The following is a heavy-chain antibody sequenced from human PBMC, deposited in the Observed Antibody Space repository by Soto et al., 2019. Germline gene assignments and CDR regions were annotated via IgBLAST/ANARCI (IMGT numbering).Heavy chain of an antibody. Sequence: VQLVESGGGLVQPGGSLRLTCAASGFTFRGSWMSWVRQAPGKGLEWVANVKQDGSDRYDVDSVKGRFTITRDNAKNSLYLEMNSLKNDDTAVYYCPRGGGKFDQWGQGTLVTVSS. CDR3: PRGGGKFDQ. V-gene: IGHV3-7*04. J-gene: IGHJ4*02. D-gene: IGHD3-16*01. CDR2: VKQDGSDR. CDR1: GFTFRGSW.